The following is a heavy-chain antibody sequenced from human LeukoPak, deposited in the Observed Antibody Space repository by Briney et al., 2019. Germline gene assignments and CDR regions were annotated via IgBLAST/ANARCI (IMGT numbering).Heavy chain of an antibody. Sequence: KSGGSLRLSCAASGFTFSSYAMSWVRQAPGKGLEWVSAISGSGGSTYYADSVKGRFTISRDNSKNTLYLQMNSLRAEDTAVYYCAKVEGSSGGFFDYWGQGTLVTVSS. J-gene: IGHJ4*02. CDR2: ISGSGGST. CDR3: AKVEGSSGGFFDY. CDR1: GFTFSSYA. D-gene: IGHD6-19*01. V-gene: IGHV3-23*01.